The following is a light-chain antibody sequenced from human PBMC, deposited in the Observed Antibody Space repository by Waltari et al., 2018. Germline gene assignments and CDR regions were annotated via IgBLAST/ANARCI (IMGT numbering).Light chain of an antibody. J-gene: IGLJ3*02. V-gene: IGLV6-57*04. Sequence: NFMLTQPHSVSGSPGETVTISCPRSSGSIDSKHVQWYHQRPGRAPTTVIYEDKQRPFGVPDRFSGSIDSSSNSASLTISGLKTEDEAEYYCQSYDTNNRVFGGGTMLTVL. CDR1: SGSIDSKH. CDR3: QSYDTNNRV. CDR2: EDK.